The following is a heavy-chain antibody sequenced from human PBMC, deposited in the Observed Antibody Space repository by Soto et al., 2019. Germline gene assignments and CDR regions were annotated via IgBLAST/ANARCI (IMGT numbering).Heavy chain of an antibody. Sequence: GGSLRLSCTASGFTFGDYAMSWFRQAPGKGLEWVGFIRSKAYGGTTEYAASVKGRFTISRDDSKSIAYLQMNSLKTEDTAVYYCTRADRDIVVVVADLNAFDIWGQGTMVTVSS. CDR2: IRSKAYGGTT. CDR1: GFTFGDYA. J-gene: IGHJ3*02. CDR3: TRADRDIVVVVADLNAFDI. D-gene: IGHD2-15*01. V-gene: IGHV3-49*03.